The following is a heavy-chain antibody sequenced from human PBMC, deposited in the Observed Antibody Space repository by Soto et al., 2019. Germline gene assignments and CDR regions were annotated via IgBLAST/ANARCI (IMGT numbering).Heavy chain of an antibody. CDR2: IVVGSGNT. Sequence: SVKVSCKASGFTFTSSAMQWVRQARGQRLEWIGWIVVGSGNTNYAQKFQERVTITRDMSTSTAYMELSSLRSEDTAVYYCAATAPDYDSSGYYYAAFDIWGQGTMVTVSS. V-gene: IGHV1-58*02. CDR1: GFTFTSSA. CDR3: AATAPDYDSSGYYYAAFDI. J-gene: IGHJ3*02. D-gene: IGHD3-22*01.